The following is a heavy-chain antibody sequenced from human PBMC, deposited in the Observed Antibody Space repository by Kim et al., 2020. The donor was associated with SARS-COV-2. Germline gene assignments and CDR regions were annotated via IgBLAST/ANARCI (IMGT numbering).Heavy chain of an antibody. CDR3: VKRASSSGCYGMDV. J-gene: IGHJ6*01. CDR2: INGNGGTT. Sequence: GGSLRLSCSASGFTFSSYALHWVRQAPGKGLESVSTINGNGGTTNYADSVRDRFTISRDNSKNTLYLQMSSLRPEDTAVYYCVKRASSSGCYGMDVW. CDR1: GFTFSSYA. V-gene: IGHV3-64D*09. D-gene: IGHD6-25*01.